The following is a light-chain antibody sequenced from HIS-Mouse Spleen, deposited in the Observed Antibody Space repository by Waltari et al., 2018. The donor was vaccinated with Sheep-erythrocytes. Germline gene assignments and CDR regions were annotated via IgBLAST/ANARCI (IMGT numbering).Light chain of an antibody. J-gene: IGLJ2*01. V-gene: IGLV4-69*01. CDR3: QTWGTGIQV. CDR2: LNSDGSH. Sequence: QLVLTQSPSASASLGASVKLTCTLSSGHSSYAIAWHQQQPEKGPRYLMKLNSDGSHSKGDGIPVRFSGSSSGAERYLTSSSLQSEDEADYYCQTWGTGIQVFGGGTKLTVL. CDR1: SGHSSYA.